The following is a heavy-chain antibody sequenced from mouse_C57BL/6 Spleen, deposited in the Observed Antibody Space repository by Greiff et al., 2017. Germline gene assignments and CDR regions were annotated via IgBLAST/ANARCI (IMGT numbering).Heavy chain of an antibody. J-gene: IGHJ2*01. V-gene: IGHV1-69*01. CDR2: IDPSDSYT. CDR3: ARGGITTGGYFDY. D-gene: IGHD2-4*01. Sequence: QVQLQQSGAELVMPGASVKLSCKASGYTFPSYWMHWVKQRPGPGLEWIGEIDPSDSYTNYNQKFKGKSTLTVDKSSSTAYMQLSSLTSEDSAVYYCARGGITTGGYFDYWGQGTTLTVSS. CDR1: GYTFPSYW.